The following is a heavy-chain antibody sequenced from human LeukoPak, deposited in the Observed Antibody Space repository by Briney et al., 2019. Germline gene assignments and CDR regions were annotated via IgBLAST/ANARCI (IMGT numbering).Heavy chain of an antibody. CDR2: IDPNTGVS. CDR3: ARGPATSAFDI. CDR1: GYTFTDYY. Sequence: GASVKVSCKASGYTFTDYYLHWLRQAPGQGLEWMADIDPNTGVSHYAQKFQGRVTMTRGTSISTVYMDLSWLRPDDTALYYCARGPATSAFDIWGQGTMVTVSS. J-gene: IGHJ3*02. V-gene: IGHV1-2*02.